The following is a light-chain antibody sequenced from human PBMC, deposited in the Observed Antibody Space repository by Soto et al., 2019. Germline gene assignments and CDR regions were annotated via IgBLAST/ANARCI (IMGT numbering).Light chain of an antibody. J-gene: IGKJ1*01. CDR3: QQYGSSPRT. Sequence: EILLTQSPGTLSFSPREKATLSCRASQSVSSSYLAWYQQKPGQAPRLLIYGASSRATGIPDRFSGSGSGTDFTLTISRLEPEDFAVYYCQQYGSSPRTFGQGTKVDIK. V-gene: IGKV3-20*01. CDR2: GAS. CDR1: QSVSSSY.